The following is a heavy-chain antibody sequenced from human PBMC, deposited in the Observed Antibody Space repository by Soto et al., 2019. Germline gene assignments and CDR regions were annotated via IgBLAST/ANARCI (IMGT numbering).Heavy chain of an antibody. D-gene: IGHD4-17*01. Sequence: QVQLVESGGGVVQPGRSLRLSCAASGFTFSSYGMHWVRQAPGKGLEWVAVICYDGSNKYYADSVKRRFTISRDNSKNKLYLQMSGLRDEDTAVYYCARVVSDYYTATWYYYYYGMDVWGQGTTVTVSS. J-gene: IGHJ6*02. CDR3: ARVVSDYYTATWYYYYYGMDV. CDR2: ICYDGSNK. CDR1: GFTFSSYG. V-gene: IGHV3-33*01.